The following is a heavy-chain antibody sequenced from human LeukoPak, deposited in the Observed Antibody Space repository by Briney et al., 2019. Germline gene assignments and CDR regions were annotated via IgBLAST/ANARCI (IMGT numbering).Heavy chain of an antibody. Sequence: SETLSLTCAVSGCPISSYYWIWIRQPAGKGLEWFLRVYTSGSTNYNPSLKSRVTMSVDTSKSQFSLKLSSVTAADTAVYYCARIFPGSWIDPWGQGTLVTVSS. CDR3: ARIFPGSWIDP. V-gene: IGHV4-4*07. D-gene: IGHD2-21*01. J-gene: IGHJ5*02. CDR1: GCPISSYY. CDR2: VYTSGST.